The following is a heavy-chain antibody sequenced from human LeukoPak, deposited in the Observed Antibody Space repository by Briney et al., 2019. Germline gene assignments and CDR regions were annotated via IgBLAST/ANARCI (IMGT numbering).Heavy chain of an antibody. CDR3: ARQQLSQLYYFDY. J-gene: IGHJ4*02. V-gene: IGHV4-59*01. Sequence: PSETLSLTCTVSGGSISSYYWSWIRQPPRRGLEWIGYIYYSGSTNYNPSLKSRVTISVDTSKNQFSLKLSSVTAADTAVYYCARQQLSQLYYFDYWGQGTLVTVSS. CDR2: IYYSGST. D-gene: IGHD6-13*01. CDR1: GGSISSYY.